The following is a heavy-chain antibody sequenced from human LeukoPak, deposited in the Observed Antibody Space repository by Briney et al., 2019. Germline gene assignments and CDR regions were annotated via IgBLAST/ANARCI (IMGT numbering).Heavy chain of an antibody. CDR2: IKQDGSEK. V-gene: IGHV3-7*04. CDR3: AGGVDWELLGIDY. Sequence: PGGSLRLSCAASGFTFSSYWMSWVRQAPGKGLEWVANIKQDGSEKYYVDSVKGRFTISRDNAKNSLYLQMNSLRAEDTAVYYCAGGVDWELLGIDYWGQGTLVTVSS. D-gene: IGHD1-26*01. CDR1: GFTFSSYW. J-gene: IGHJ4*02.